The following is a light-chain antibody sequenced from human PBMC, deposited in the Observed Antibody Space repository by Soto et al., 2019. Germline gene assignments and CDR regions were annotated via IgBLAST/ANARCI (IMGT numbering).Light chain of an antibody. CDR3: PQYGRSYT. V-gene: IGKV3-20*01. Sequence: EIVLTQSPGTLSLSPGERATLSCRASKSVSSSYLAWYQLKPGQAPRLLIYGASSRATGIPDRFSGSGSGTDFTLTISFLEPEEFAGYYCPQYGRSYTFGQGTKLEIK. CDR2: GAS. J-gene: IGKJ2*01. CDR1: KSVSSSY.